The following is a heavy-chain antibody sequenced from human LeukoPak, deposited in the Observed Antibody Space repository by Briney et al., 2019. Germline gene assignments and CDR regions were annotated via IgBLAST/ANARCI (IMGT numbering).Heavy chain of an antibody. D-gene: IGHD3-10*01. V-gene: IGHV3-23*01. CDR1: GFTFSSYA. Sequence: GGSLTLSCAPSGFTFSSYAMSWVRQAPGKGLDWVSAIRGSGSSTYYTDSVTGPFTISRDNSKNTLYRQMNSLRAEDTAVYYCAKTSMIRGVSRVVAITYFDYWGQGTLVTVSS. J-gene: IGHJ4*02. CDR3: AKTSMIRGVSRVVAITYFDY. CDR2: IRGSGSST.